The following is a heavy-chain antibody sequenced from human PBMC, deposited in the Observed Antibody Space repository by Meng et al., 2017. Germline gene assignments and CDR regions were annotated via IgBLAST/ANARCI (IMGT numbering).Heavy chain of an antibody. Sequence: QGHLGQSGAEVKKPGASVKVSCKASGYTFTGYYMHWVRQAPGQGLEWMGRINPNSGGTNYAQKFQGRVTMTRDTSISTAYMELSRLRSDDTAVYYCAREIAVAGNVYFDYWGQGTLVTVSS. CDR2: INPNSGGT. J-gene: IGHJ4*02. D-gene: IGHD6-19*01. CDR3: AREIAVAGNVYFDY. CDR1: GYTFTGYY. V-gene: IGHV1-2*06.